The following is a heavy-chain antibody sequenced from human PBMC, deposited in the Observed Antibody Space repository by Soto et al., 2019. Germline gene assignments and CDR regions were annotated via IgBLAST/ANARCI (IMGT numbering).Heavy chain of an antibody. J-gene: IGHJ6*02. D-gene: IGHD4-17*01. CDR2: ISYDGSNK. V-gene: IGHV3-30*18. CDR1: GFTFSSYG. Sequence: QVQLVESGGGVVQPGRSLRLSFAASGFTFSSYGMHWVRQAPGKGLEWVAVISYDGSNKYYADSVKGRFTISRDNSKNTLYLQMNSLRAEDTAVYYCTKRLRPFYYYYGMDVWGQGTTVTVSS. CDR3: TKRLRPFYYYYGMDV.